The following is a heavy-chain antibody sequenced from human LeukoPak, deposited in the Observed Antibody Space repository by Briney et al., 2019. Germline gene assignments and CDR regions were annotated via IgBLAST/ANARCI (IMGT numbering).Heavy chain of an antibody. CDR3: ARSRGATGFYWVDY. CDR2: ISHDGSDK. V-gene: IGHV3-30*03. CDR1: GFTFSNYG. D-gene: IGHD3-22*01. Sequence: GGSLRLSCAASGFTFSNYGMHWVRQAPGKGLEWVALISHDGSDKYYADSVKGRFTISRDNSKNTLFLQMNSLRADDTAVYYCARSRGATGFYWVDYWGQGTLVTVSS. J-gene: IGHJ4*02.